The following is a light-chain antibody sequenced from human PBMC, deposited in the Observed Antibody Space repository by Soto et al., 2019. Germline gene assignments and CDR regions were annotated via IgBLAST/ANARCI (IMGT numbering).Light chain of an antibody. J-gene: IGLJ1*01. CDR3: SSYTSSSTLYV. V-gene: IGLV2-14*01. CDR1: SSDIGVYHH. Sequence: QSALTQPASVSGSPGQSMTISCAGTSSDIGVYHHLSCYQQHPRHPPKVMLYQVCYRPSGFSNRFSGSKSSNTASLTISGLHAHDEADYPCSSYTSSSTLYVFGSGTKGTVL. CDR2: QVC.